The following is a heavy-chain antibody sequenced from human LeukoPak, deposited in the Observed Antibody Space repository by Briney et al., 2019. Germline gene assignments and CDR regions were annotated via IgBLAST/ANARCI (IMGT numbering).Heavy chain of an antibody. CDR2: ISAYNGNT. CDR3: ARDYPYIVVVPAAQRGNWFDP. D-gene: IGHD2-2*01. Sequence: ASVKVSCKASGYTFTSYGISWVRRAPGQGLEWMGWISAYNGNTNYAQKLQGRVTMTTDTSTSTAYMELRSLRSDDTAVYYCARDYPYIVVVPAAQRGNWFDPWGQGTLVTVSS. CDR1: GYTFTSYG. V-gene: IGHV1-18*01. J-gene: IGHJ5*02.